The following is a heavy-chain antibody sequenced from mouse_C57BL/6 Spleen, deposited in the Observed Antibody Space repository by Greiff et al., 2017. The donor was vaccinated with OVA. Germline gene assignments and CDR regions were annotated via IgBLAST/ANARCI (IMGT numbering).Heavy chain of an antibody. CDR1: GYTFTDYY. CDR3: ARRTYDSLYFDY. J-gene: IGHJ2*01. Sequence: EVKLMEPGPELVKPGASVKLPCKASGYTFTDYYMDWVKQSHGKSLEWIGDINPNNGGTIYNQKFKGKATLTVDKSSSTAYMELRSLTSEDTAVYYCARRTYDSLYFDYWGQGTTLTVSS. D-gene: IGHD2-4*01. CDR2: INPNNGGT. V-gene: IGHV1-18*01.